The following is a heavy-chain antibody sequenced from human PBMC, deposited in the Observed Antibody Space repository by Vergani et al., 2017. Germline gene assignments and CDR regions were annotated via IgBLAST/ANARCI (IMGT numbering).Heavy chain of an antibody. CDR1: GYTFSNYY. CDR2: INPSGGHT. V-gene: IGHV1-46*03. J-gene: IGHJ4*02. Sequence: QVQVVQSGAEVKKSGASVKVSCKTSGYTFSNYYMHWARQAPGQGLEWSGIINPSGGHTNYAQKFKGRVTITKDTSTSPVYMELSSLRAEDTAIYYCASGDYGKLTGYRHWGQGTLVTVSA. D-gene: IGHD3-9*01. CDR3: ASGDYGKLTGYRH.